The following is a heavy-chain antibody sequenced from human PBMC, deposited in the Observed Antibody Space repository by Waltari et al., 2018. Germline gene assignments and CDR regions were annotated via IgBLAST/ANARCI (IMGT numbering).Heavy chain of an antibody. V-gene: IGHV3-21*01. D-gene: IGHD3-16*01. J-gene: IGHJ4*02. CDR2: ISRNYSYI. Sequence: EVQLVESGGGLVKPGGSLRLSCAASGFTFSSYSMNWVRQAPGEGLGGVSSISRNYSYINYADSVKGRFTISRDNAKNSLYLQMNSLRAEDTAVYYCARGGGVDYWGQGTLVTVSS. CDR3: ARGGGVDY. CDR1: GFTFSSYS.